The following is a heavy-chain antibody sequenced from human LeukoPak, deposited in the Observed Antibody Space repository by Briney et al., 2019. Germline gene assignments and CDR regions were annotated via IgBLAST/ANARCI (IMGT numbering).Heavy chain of an antibody. CDR1: GFTFSSYG. CDR2: ISGSGGST. D-gene: IGHD2-15*01. Sequence: GGTLRLSCAASGFTFSSYGMSWVRQAPGKGLEWVSAISGSGGSTYYADSVKGRFTISRDNSKNTLYLQMNSLRAEDTAVYYCAKARRCSGGSCYSFLLDHAFDIWGQGTMVTVSS. V-gene: IGHV3-23*01. CDR3: AKARRCSGGSCYSFLLDHAFDI. J-gene: IGHJ3*02.